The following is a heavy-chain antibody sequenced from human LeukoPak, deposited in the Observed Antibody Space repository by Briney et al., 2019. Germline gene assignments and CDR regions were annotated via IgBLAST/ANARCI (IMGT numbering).Heavy chain of an antibody. CDR2: IRGSGTGT. CDR1: GFTFGSYA. CDR3: ARDRSSFAFDI. J-gene: IGHJ3*02. Sequence: GGSLRLSCAASGFTFGSYAMTWVRQAPGKGLEWVSAIRGSGTGTNYGDSVKGRFTISRHNSKNTLYLQMNSLRAEDTAVYYCARDRSSFAFDIWGQGTMVTVSS. V-gene: IGHV3-23*01.